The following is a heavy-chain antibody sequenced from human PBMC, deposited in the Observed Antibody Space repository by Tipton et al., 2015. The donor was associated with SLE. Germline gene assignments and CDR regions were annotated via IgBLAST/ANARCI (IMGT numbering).Heavy chain of an antibody. D-gene: IGHD3-3*01. V-gene: IGHV4-39*07. CDR1: GSISSTSYY. CDR3: AREGYDFWSGPGNY. CDR2: IYYNGNT. J-gene: IGHJ4*02. Sequence: TLSLTCTVSGSISSTSYYWGWIRQPPGKGLEWIGSIYYNGNTYYNPSLESRVTISVATSKNQFSLKLNSVTAADTAVYYCAREGYDFWSGPGNYWGQGTLVTVSS.